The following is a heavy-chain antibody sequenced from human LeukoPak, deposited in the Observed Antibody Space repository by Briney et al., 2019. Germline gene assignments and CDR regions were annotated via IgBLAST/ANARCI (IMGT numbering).Heavy chain of an antibody. CDR2: ISSSSSYI. V-gene: IGHV3-21*04. J-gene: IGHJ4*02. CDR3: ARASGTYAKLDY. CDR1: GFTFSSYS. Sequence: GGSLRLSCAASGFTFSSYSMNWVRQAPGKGLEWVSSISSSSSYIYYADPVKGRFTISRDNSKNTLYLQMNSLSAEDTAFHYCARASGTYAKLDYWGQGTPVTVSS. D-gene: IGHD1-26*01.